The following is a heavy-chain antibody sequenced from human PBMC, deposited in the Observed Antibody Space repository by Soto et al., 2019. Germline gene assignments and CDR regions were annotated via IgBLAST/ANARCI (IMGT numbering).Heavy chain of an antibody. CDR2: FSYDGINK. Sequence: QVQLVESGGGVVQPGGSLTLSCAASGFTFSSHGMHWVRLAPGRGLEWVAVFSYDGINKHYGDSVKGRFTISRDNSKKPVSPQMNSLRVEDTAVYYCAREQGYGWYRVADYWGQGTLVTVSS. J-gene: IGHJ4*02. V-gene: IGHV3-30*03. D-gene: IGHD6-19*01. CDR3: AREQGYGWYRVADY. CDR1: GFTFSSHG.